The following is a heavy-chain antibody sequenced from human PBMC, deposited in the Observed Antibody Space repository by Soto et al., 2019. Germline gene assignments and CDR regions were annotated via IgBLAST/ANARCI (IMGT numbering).Heavy chain of an antibody. CDR1: GFTFSSYG. CDR3: ARELLPAPTPLPNNSFEP. V-gene: IGHV3-33*08. CDR2: IWYDGSNK. D-gene: IGHD2-2*01. J-gene: IGHJ5*02. Sequence: GGSLRLSCAASGFTFSSYGMHWVRQAPGKGLEWVAVIWYDGSNKYYADSVKGRFTISRDNSKNTLYLQMNSLRAEETAVYYCARELLPAPTPLPNNSFEPWGQGTLATSPQ.